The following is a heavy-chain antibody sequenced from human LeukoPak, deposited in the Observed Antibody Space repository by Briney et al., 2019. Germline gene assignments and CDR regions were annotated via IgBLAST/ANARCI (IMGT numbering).Heavy chain of an antibody. CDR1: GFTFSSYA. J-gene: IGHJ4*02. V-gene: IGHV3-30-3*01. CDR3: AKDLYYDLPY. D-gene: IGHD3-22*01. CDR2: ISDDGTNK. Sequence: GGSLRLSCAASGFTFSSYAMHWVRQAPGKGLEWVAVISDDGTNKYYADSVKGRFTISRDNSKNTLYLQMNSLRAEDTAVYYCAKDLYYDLPYWGQGTLVTVSS.